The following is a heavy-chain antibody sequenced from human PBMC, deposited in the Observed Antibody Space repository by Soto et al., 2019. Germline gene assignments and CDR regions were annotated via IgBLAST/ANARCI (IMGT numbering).Heavy chain of an antibody. Sequence: QITLKESGPTLVKPTQTLTLTCTVSGFSLTTNGVGVGWFRQPPGKALEWLALIYRDDDKRYRPSLKSRVTINKDQTKNQLVLTMTNMDPVDTATYYCAHTVARGAYWETFNYWGQGTLVTVSS. V-gene: IGHV2-5*02. CDR3: AHTVARGAYWETFNY. CDR2: IYRDDDK. J-gene: IGHJ4*02. CDR1: GFSLTTNGVG. D-gene: IGHD1-26*01.